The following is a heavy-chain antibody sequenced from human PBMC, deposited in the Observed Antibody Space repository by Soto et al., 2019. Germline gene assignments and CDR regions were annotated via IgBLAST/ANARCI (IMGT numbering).Heavy chain of an antibody. CDR1: GYTFTSYY. Sequence: QVQLVQSGAEVKKPGASVKVSCKASGYTFTSYYMHWVRQAPGQGLEWMGIINPSGGSTSYAQKFQGRVTMTRDTSTSTVYMALSSLRSEDTAVYYCASDIHTVLAVYCSGGSCYGMAVWGQGTTVTVSS. CDR2: INPSGGST. CDR3: ASDIHTVLAVYCSGGSCYGMAV. J-gene: IGHJ6*02. D-gene: IGHD2-15*01. V-gene: IGHV1-46*01.